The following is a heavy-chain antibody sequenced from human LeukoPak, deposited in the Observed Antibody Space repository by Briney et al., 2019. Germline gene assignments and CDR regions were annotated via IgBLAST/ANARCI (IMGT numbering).Heavy chain of an antibody. CDR3: AKSHVSTATGTGRYFDY. CDR1: GFTFSSYA. J-gene: IGHJ4*02. CDR2: ISVGSDVI. Sequence: GGSLRLSCAASGFTFSSYAMSWVRQAPGKGLEWVSAISVGSDVIYYADSVKGRFAISRDNSKHTVYLQMDSLRAEDTAVYYCAKSHVSTATGTGRYFDYWGQGTLVTVSS. D-gene: IGHD3-9*01. V-gene: IGHV3-23*01.